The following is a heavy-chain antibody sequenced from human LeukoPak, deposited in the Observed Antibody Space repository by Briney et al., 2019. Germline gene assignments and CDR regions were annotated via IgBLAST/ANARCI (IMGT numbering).Heavy chain of an antibody. CDR1: GFTFSSYA. CDR2: INHSGSA. Sequence: GSLRLSCAASGFTFSSYAMSWVRQPPGKGLEWIGEINHSGSANYNPSLKSRVTISVDTSKNQFSLKLKSVTAADTAVYYCARGHEYWGQGTLVTVSS. CDR3: ARGHEY. V-gene: IGHV4-34*01. J-gene: IGHJ4*02.